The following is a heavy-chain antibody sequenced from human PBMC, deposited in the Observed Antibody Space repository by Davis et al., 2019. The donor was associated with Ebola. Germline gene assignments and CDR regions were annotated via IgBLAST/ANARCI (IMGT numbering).Heavy chain of an antibody. D-gene: IGHD1-14*01. CDR1: GFTVRNTH. CDR3: ATARYYFYGMDV. Sequence: GGSLRFSCDASGFTVRNTHMSWVRQAPGKGLEWVSGIYGGDTYYADSVKGRFTITRDNSKNTLYLQMNSLRAEDTAVYYCATARYYFYGMDVWGKGTTVTVSS. J-gene: IGHJ6*04. CDR2: IYGGDT. V-gene: IGHV3-53*01.